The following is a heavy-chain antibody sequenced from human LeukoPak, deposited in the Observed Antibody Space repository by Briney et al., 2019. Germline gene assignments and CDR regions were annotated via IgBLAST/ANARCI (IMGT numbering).Heavy chain of an antibody. CDR2: IYPGDSDT. CDR3: ARGSGYELGFSYWFDP. J-gene: IGHJ5*02. CDR1: GYSFTSYW. V-gene: IGHV5-51*01. D-gene: IGHD1-1*01. Sequence: GESLKISCKGSGYSFTSYWIGWVRQMPGKGLEWMGIIYPGDSDTRYSPSFQGQVTISADKSISTAYLQWSSLKASDTAMYYCARGSGYELGFSYWFDPWGQGTLVTVSS.